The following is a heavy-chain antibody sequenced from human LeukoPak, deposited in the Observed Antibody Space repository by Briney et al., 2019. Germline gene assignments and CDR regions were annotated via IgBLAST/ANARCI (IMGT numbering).Heavy chain of an antibody. Sequence: GASVKVSCKASGGTFSSYAISWVRQAPGQGLEWMGGIIPIFGTANYAQKFQGRVTITADESTSTAYMELSSLRSEDTAVYYCARVLFGSSWFNPFDYWGQGTLVTVSS. CDR2: IIPIFGTA. CDR1: GGTFSSYA. CDR3: ARVLFGSSWFNPFDY. D-gene: IGHD6-13*01. V-gene: IGHV1-69*13. J-gene: IGHJ4*02.